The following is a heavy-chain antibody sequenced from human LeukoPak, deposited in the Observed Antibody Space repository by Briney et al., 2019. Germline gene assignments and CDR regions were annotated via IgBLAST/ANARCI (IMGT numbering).Heavy chain of an antibody. V-gene: IGHV3-30*04. D-gene: IGHD1-26*01. J-gene: IGHJ4*02. CDR3: ARVLSGSFDY. CDR1: GFTFSSYA. CDR2: ISYDGSNK. Sequence: GFLRLSCAASGFTFSSYAMHWVRQAPGKGLEWVAVISYDGSNKYYADSVKGRFTISRDNSKNTLYLQMNSLRAEDTAVYYCARVLSGSFDYWGQGTLVTVSS.